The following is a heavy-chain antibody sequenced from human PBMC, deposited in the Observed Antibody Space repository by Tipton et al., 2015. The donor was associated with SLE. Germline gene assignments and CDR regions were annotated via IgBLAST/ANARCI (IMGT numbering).Heavy chain of an antibody. CDR2: IYYLGNA. CDR1: GYSIRSGSY. CDR3: ATRMATPAGFDY. Sequence: TLSLTCAVSGYSIRSGSYWGWIRQAPGKGRGWIGNIYYLGNAYYNPSLRSRVTISVDTSKNKFSLKVNSVTAADTAVYYCATRMATPAGFDYWGQGTLVTVSS. D-gene: IGHD5-24*01. V-gene: IGHV4-38-2*01. J-gene: IGHJ4*02.